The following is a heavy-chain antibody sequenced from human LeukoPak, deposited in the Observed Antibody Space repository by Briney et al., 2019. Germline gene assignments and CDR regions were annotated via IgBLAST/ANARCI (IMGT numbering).Heavy chain of an antibody. CDR3: ARWDYDILTGYTPTGY. Sequence: ASVKVSCTASGYTFTSYGISWVRQAPGQGLEWMGWISAYNGNTNYAQKLQGRVTMTTDTSTSTAYMELRSLRSDDTAVYYCARWDYDILTGYTPTGYWGQGTLVTVSS. D-gene: IGHD3-9*01. CDR2: ISAYNGNT. J-gene: IGHJ4*02. CDR1: GYTFTSYG. V-gene: IGHV1-18*01.